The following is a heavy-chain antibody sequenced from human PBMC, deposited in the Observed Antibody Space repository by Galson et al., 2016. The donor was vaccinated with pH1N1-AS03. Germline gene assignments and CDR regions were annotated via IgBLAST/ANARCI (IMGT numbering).Heavy chain of an antibody. D-gene: IGHD4/OR15-4a*01. V-gene: IGHV1-46*01. J-gene: IGHJ6*02. CDR1: GYTFTSYY. CDR3: ARVSAGLTGYYYAMDV. Sequence: SVKVSCKASGYTFTSYYIHWVRQAPGQGREWMGIINPSDGNTNYAQRSQGRVTMTRDKSTSTVYMELSSLRSDDTAVYYCARVSAGLTGYYYAMDVWGQGTTVTVSS. CDR2: INPSDGNT.